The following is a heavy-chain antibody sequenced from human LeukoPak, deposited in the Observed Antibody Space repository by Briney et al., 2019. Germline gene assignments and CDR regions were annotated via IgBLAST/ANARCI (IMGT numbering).Heavy chain of an antibody. V-gene: IGHV1-69*05. CDR1: GGTFSSYA. D-gene: IGHD3-22*01. CDR3: ASLAPDYYDSSGYSYYFDY. J-gene: IGHJ4*02. Sequence: ASMKVSCKASGGTFSSYAISWVRQAPGQGLEWMGGIIPIFGTANYAQKFQGRVTITTDESTSTAYMELSSLRSEDTAVYYCASLAPDYYDSSGYSYYFDYWGQGTLVTVSS. CDR2: IIPIFGTA.